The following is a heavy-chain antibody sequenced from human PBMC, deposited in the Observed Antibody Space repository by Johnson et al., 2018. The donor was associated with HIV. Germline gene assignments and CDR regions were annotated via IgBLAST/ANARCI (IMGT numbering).Heavy chain of an antibody. Sequence: VQLVESGGGLAKPAWSPRLSCAASQFIFSNAWMSWVRQAPGKGLERVGRIKSKTDGGTTDYAAPVKGRFTISRDDLKNTLYLKMTSLRQDDTAVYSCYCTDHFGAGSESKGTFDVWGQGTMVTVSS. J-gene: IGHJ3*01. CDR3: YCTDHFGAGSESKGTFDV. CDR2: IKSKTDGGTT. D-gene: IGHD3-10*01. CDR1: QFIFSNAW. V-gene: IGHV3-15*01.